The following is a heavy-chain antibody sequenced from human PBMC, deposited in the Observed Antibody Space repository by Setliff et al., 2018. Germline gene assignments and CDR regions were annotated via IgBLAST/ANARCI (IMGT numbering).Heavy chain of an antibody. J-gene: IGHJ4*02. Sequence: PSETLSLTCPRRVSGGSISGRHYYWVWMRQPPGKRLERIGSTYYNGTAYYNPSLQSRVXXXVDXXXXXXXXXXSSVTAADTAVYYCVRESRSTWYRRDFWGQGTLVTVSS. CDR2: TYYNGTA. CDR3: VRESRSTWYRRDF. V-gene: IGHV4-39*06. D-gene: IGHD6-13*01. CDR1: GGSISGRHYY.